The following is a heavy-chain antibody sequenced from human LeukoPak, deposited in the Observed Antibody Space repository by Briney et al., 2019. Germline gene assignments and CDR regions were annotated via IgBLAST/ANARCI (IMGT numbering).Heavy chain of an antibody. CDR3: AKTGGLVHTAAAY. Sequence: RSGGSLRLSCAASGFTFDDYGMNWVRQAPGKGREWVSLISGDCGSTYYADSVKGRFTISRDSSKISLYLQMNSLRTEDTALYYCAKTGGLVHTAAAYWGQGTLVTVSS. CDR2: ISGDCGST. J-gene: IGHJ4*02. CDR1: GFTFDDYG. V-gene: IGHV3-43*02. D-gene: IGHD6-13*01.